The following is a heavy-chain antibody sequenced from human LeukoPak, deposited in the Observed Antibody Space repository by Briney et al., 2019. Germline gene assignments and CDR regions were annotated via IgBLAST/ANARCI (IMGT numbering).Heavy chain of an antibody. J-gene: IGHJ6*02. D-gene: IGHD5-18*01. CDR3: ARGPIHLWLYDGMDV. CDR2: ISSSSSYI. CDR1: GFTFSSYS. V-gene: IGHV3-21*01. Sequence: GGSLRLSCAASGFTFSSYSMNWVRQAPGKGLEWVSSISSSSSYIYYADSVKGRFTISRDNAKNSLYLQMNSLRAEDTAVYYCARGPIHLWLYDGMDVWGQGTTVTVSS.